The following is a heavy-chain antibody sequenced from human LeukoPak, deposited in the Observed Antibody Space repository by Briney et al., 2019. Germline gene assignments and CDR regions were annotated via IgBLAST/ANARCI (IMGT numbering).Heavy chain of an antibody. V-gene: IGHV1-2*02. D-gene: IGHD3-22*01. CDR1: GGTFSSYA. Sequence: GASVKVSCKASGGTFSSYAISWVRQAPGQGLEWMGWINPNSGGTNYAQKFQGRVTMTRDTSISTAYMELSRLRSDDTAVYYCATSGASRWGGVVVITEFDYWGQGTLVTVSS. CDR3: ATSGASRWGGVVVITEFDY. J-gene: IGHJ4*02. CDR2: INPNSGGT.